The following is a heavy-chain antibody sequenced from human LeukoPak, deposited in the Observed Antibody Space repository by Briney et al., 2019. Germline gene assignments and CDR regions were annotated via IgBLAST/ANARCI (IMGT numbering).Heavy chain of an antibody. J-gene: IGHJ5*02. CDR3: ARDVSASYYDILTGSYMGNWFDP. CDR1: GGSISSYY. CDR2: IYASGRT. V-gene: IGHV4-4*07. Sequence: SETLSLTCTVSGGSISSYYWSWISQPAGKGLEWIGRIYASGRTNYNPSLKSRVTMSVDTSKNQFSLKLSSVTAADTAVYYCARDVSASYYDILTGSYMGNWFDPWGQGTLVTVSS. D-gene: IGHD3-9*01.